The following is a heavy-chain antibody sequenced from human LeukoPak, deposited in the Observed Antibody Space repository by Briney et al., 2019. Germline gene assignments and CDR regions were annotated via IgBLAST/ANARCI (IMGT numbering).Heavy chain of an antibody. CDR3: ATQTGLTIFGVVTGRNWFDP. J-gene: IGHJ5*02. V-gene: IGHV1-24*01. CDR2: FDPEDGET. CDR1: GYTLTELS. D-gene: IGHD3-3*01. Sequence: ASVKVSCKVSGYTLTELSMHWVRQAPGKGLEWMGGFDPEDGETIYAQKFQGRVTMTEDTSTDTAYMELSSLRSEDTAVYYCATQTGLTIFGVVTGRNWFDPWGQGTLVTVSS.